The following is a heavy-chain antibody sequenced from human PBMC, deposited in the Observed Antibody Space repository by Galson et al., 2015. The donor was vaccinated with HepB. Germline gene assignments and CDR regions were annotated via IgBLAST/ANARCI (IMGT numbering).Heavy chain of an antibody. J-gene: IGHJ6*02. CDR3: ARVTVAGGSYYYGMDV. D-gene: IGHD3-16*01. CDR1: GFTFSSYE. Sequence: SLRLSCAASGFTFSSYEMNWVRQAPGKGLEWVSYISTGGSTIFYPDSVKGRFTISRDNAKNSLYLQMNSLRAEDTAVYYCARVTVAGGSYYYGMDVWGQGTTVTVSS. V-gene: IGHV3-48*03. CDR2: ISTGGSTI.